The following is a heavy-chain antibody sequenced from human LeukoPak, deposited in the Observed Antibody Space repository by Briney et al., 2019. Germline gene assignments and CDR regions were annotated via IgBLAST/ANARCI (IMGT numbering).Heavy chain of an antibody. J-gene: IGHJ4*02. CDR1: GFTFSSYG. D-gene: IGHD4-23*01. V-gene: IGHV3-33*01. CDR2: IWYDGSNK. Sequence: GRSLRLSCAASGFTFSSYGMHWVRQAPGKGLEWVAVIWYDGSNKYYADSAKGRFTISRDNSNNMLYLQMNSLRAEDTAVYYCARGASDGGNSLDYWGQGTLVTVSS. CDR3: ARGASDGGNSLDY.